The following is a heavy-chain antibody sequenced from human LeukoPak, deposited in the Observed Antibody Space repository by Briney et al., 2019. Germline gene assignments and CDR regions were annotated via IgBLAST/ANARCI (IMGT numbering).Heavy chain of an antibody. CDR2: ISSSSSTI. CDR1: GFTFSSYA. Sequence: GGSLRLSCAASGFTFSSYAMSWVRQAPGKGLEWVSYISSSSSTIYYADSVKGRFTISRDNAKNSLYLQMNSLRAEDTAVYYCARATSGMDVWGQGTTVTVSS. J-gene: IGHJ6*02. V-gene: IGHV3-48*04. CDR3: ARATSGMDV.